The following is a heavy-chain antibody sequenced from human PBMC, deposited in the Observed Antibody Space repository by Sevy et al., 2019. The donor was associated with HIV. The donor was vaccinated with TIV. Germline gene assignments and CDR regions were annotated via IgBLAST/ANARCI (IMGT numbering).Heavy chain of an antibody. J-gene: IGHJ4*02. D-gene: IGHD2-21*02. CDR3: ARGGGSCGGDCYSIDY. V-gene: IGHV3-30*02. CDR2: IRYDGTIK. CDR1: GFTFSSNV. Sequence: EGSLRLSCAASGFTFSSNVMHWVRQAPGKELEWVALIRYDGTIKYYADSVKGRFTISRDNSKDTLFLQMNSLTSEDTAVYYCARGGGSCGGDCYSIDYWGQGALVTVSS.